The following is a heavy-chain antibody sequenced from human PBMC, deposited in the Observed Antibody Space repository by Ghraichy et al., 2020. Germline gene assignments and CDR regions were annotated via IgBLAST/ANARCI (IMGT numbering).Heavy chain of an antibody. D-gene: IGHD2-2*01. J-gene: IGHJ6*02. V-gene: IGHV3-48*02. CDR2: ISSSSTI. CDR1: GFTFSSYS. CDR3: ARVGSSTNYGMDV. Sequence: GGSLRLSCAASGFTFSSYSMNWVRQAPGKGLEWVSYISSSSTIYYADSVKGRFTISRDNDKNSLYLQMNSLRDEDTAVYYCARVGSSTNYGMDVWGQGTTVTVSS.